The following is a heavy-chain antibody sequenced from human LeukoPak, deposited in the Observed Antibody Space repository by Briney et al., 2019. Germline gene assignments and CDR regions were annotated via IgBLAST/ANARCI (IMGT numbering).Heavy chain of an antibody. D-gene: IGHD2-15*01. CDR1: GFTFSSYS. Sequence: PGGSLRLSCAASGFTFSSYSMNWVRQAPGKGLEWVSSISSSRPSIYYADSVKGRFTISRDNAKNSLHLQMNSLRADDTAVYYCARDGSYCSGGSCYPNWFDPWGQGTLVTVSS. J-gene: IGHJ5*02. V-gene: IGHV3-21*01. CDR3: ARDGSYCSGGSCYPNWFDP. CDR2: ISSSRPSI.